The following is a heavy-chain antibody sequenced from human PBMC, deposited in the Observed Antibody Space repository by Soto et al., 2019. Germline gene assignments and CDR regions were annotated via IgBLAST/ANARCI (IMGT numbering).Heavy chain of an antibody. Sequence: EALTISLEGSGYTFNICEIAWVRQMPGKGLQWMARIDPSYSSTNYSPSFQGYVTISTDKPISTAHLQWSSLKVSDTAMYYCAATAYTYCYHLDHWGQGTQVTVSS. CDR3: AATAYTYCYHLDH. CDR2: IDPSYSST. CDR1: GYTFNICE. D-gene: IGHD5-18*01. J-gene: IGHJ4*02. V-gene: IGHV5-10-1*01.